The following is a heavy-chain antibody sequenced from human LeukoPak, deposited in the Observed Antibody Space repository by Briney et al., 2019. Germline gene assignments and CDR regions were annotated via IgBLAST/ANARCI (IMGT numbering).Heavy chain of an antibody. J-gene: IGHJ4*02. CDR1: GFTFSSYA. CDR2: ISGSGGST. D-gene: IGHD2-15*01. CDR3: ANGWSPDY. Sequence: GGSLRLPCAASGFTFSSYAMSWVRQAPGKGLEWVSGISGSGGSTYYADSVKGRFTIFRDNSKNTLYLQMNSLRAEDTAVYHCANGWSPDYWGRGTLVTVSS. V-gene: IGHV3-23*01.